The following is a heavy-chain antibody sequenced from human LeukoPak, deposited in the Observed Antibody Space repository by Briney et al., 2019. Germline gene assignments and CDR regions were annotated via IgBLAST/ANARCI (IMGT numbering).Heavy chain of an antibody. J-gene: IGHJ4*02. D-gene: IGHD3-10*01. CDR2: INHSGST. V-gene: IGHV4-34*01. CDR1: GGSFSGYY. CDR3: ARGRSYSFYGSGSYYKGGPFDY. Sequence: SETLSLTCAVYGGSFSGYYWSWIRQPPGKGLEWIGEINHSGSTNYNPSLKSRVTISVDTSKNQLSLKLSSVTAADTAVYYCARGRSYSFYGSGSYYKGGPFDYWGQETLVTVSS.